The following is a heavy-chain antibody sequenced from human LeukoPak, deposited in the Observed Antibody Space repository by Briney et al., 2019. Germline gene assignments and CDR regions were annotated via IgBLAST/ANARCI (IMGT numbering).Heavy chain of an antibody. D-gene: IGHD3-9*01. J-gene: IGHJ4*02. CDR3: AKDLSHDY. V-gene: IGHV3-23*01. CDR1: GFTFSSYA. Sequence: GGSLRLSCAASGFTFSSYAMSWVRQATGQGLEWVAAINRSGGSTYYADSVKGRFTISRDNSKNTVYLEMNSLRAEDTAVYYCAKDLSHDYWGQGTLVTVSS. CDR2: INRSGGST.